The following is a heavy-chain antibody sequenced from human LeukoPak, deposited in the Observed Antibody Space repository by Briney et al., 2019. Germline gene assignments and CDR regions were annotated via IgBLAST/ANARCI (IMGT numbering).Heavy chain of an antibody. CDR2: IYHSGST. D-gene: IGHD3-16*02. Sequence: PSETLSLTCTVSGYSISSGYYWGWIRQPPGKGLEWIGSIYHSGSTYYNPSLKSRVTISVDTSKNQFSLKLSSVTAGDTAVYYCARDSYDYVWGSYRHYAGDAFDIWGQGTMVTVSS. CDR1: GYSISSGYY. J-gene: IGHJ3*02. V-gene: IGHV4-38-2*02. CDR3: ARDSYDYVWGSYRHYAGDAFDI.